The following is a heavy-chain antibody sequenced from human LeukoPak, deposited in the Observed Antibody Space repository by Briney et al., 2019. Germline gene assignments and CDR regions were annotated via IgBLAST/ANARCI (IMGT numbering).Heavy chain of an antibody. Sequence: ASVKVSCKASGYTFTGYYMHWVRQAPGQGLEWMGWINPNSGGTNYAQKFQGWVTMTRDTSISTAYMELSRLRSDDTAVYYCARDLKPPPVVDKSCPGYWGQGTLVTVSS. V-gene: IGHV1-2*04. CDR2: INPNSGGT. J-gene: IGHJ4*02. D-gene: IGHD2-15*01. CDR3: ARDLKPPPVVDKSCPGY. CDR1: GYTFTGYY.